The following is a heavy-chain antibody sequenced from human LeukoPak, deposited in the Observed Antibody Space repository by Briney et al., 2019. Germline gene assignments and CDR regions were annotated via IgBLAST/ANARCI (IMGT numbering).Heavy chain of an antibody. CDR1: GGSISSYY. V-gene: IGHV4-59*08. Sequence: PSETLSLTCTVSGGSISSYYWSWIRQPPGKGLEWIGYIYYSGSTNYNPSLKSRVTISVDTSKNQFSLRLSSVTAADTAVYYCARRTYYYDSSGYYYYMDVWGKGTPVTVSS. J-gene: IGHJ6*03. CDR3: ARRTYYYDSSGYYYYMDV. D-gene: IGHD3-22*01. CDR2: IYYSGST.